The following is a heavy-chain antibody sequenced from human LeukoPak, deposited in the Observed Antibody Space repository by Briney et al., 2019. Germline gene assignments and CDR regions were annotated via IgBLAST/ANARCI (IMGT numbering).Heavy chain of an antibody. J-gene: IGHJ5*02. Sequence: PSETLSLTCTVSGGSIIGTTYYWAWFRQPPGQGLEWIGSLYPSGSTYYSPSLKSRVSIFLDTSKSQLSLNVRSVTAADTAVYYCARRAGDWAVNWIDPWGQGTLVTVSS. CDR1: GGSIIGTTYY. CDR3: ARRAGDWAVNWIDP. V-gene: IGHV4-39*01. CDR2: LYPSGST. D-gene: IGHD2-21*02.